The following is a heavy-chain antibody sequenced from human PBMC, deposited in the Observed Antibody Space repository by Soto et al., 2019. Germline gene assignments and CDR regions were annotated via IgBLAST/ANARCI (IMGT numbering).Heavy chain of an antibody. D-gene: IGHD6-13*01. CDR1: GGTFSSYA. J-gene: IGHJ6*02. Sequence: QVQLVQSGAEVKKPGSSVKVSCKASGGTFSSYAISWVRQAPGQGLEWMGGIIPIFGTANYAQKFQGRVTINADESTSTAYMEPSSLRSEDTAVYYCARETAGKGSYYYYYGMDVWGQGTTVTVSS. V-gene: IGHV1-69*12. CDR2: IIPIFGTA. CDR3: ARETAGKGSYYYYYGMDV.